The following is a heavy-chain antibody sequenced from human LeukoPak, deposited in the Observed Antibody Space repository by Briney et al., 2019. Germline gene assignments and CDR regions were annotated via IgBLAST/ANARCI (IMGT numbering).Heavy chain of an antibody. CDR3: AKAPSMIVVVPPGGY. V-gene: IGHV3-15*01. J-gene: IGHJ4*02. D-gene: IGHD3-22*01. CDR1: GFTFSDAW. CDR2: IKSKTDGGTT. Sequence: GGSLRLSCAASGFTFSDAWMTWIRQAPGKGLEWVGRIKSKTDGGTTDYGAPVKGRFTISRDDPKNTLYLHMKSLKTEDTAVYYCAKAPSMIVVVPPGGYWGQGTLVTVSS.